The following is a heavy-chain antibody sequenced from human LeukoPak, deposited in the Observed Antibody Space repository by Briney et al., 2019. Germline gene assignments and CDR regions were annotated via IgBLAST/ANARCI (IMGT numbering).Heavy chain of an antibody. Sequence: SETPSLTCTVSGGSINSNYWSWIREPAGKGLEWIGRIYSSGRTNYNPSLKSRVTMSIDTSKNQFSLRRTSVTAADTAVYYCARGISPTPDIVVVPAAQYYFDYWGQGTLVTVSS. CDR3: ARGISPTPDIVVVPAAQYYFDY. V-gene: IGHV4-4*07. D-gene: IGHD2-2*01. CDR2: IYSSGRT. CDR1: GGSINSNY. J-gene: IGHJ4*02.